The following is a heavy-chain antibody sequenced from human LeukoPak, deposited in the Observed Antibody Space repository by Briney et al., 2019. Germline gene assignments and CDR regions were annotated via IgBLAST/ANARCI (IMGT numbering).Heavy chain of an antibody. Sequence: ASVKVSCKASGYTFTGYYMHWVRQAPGQGLEWMGWINPNSGGTNYAQKFQGRVTMTRDTSISTAYMELSRLRSDDTAVYYCARCRVVSGSCPHGSDYWGQGTLVTVSS. V-gene: IGHV1-2*02. CDR3: ARCRVVSGSCPHGSDY. D-gene: IGHD6-13*01. CDR2: INPNSGGT. CDR1: GYTFTGYY. J-gene: IGHJ4*02.